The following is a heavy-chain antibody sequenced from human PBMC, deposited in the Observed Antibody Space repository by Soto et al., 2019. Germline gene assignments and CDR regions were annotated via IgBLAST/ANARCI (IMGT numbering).Heavy chain of an antibody. D-gene: IGHD3-3*02. CDR2: ISAYNGNT. J-gene: IGHJ6*02. V-gene: IGHV1-18*01. CDR3: ASGLAADYYYGMDV. Sequence: GASVKVSCKASGYTFTSYGISWVRQAPGQGLEWMGWISAYNGNTNYAQKLQGRVTMTTDTSTSTAYMELRSLRSDDTAVYYCASGLAADYYYGMDVWGQGTTVTVSS. CDR1: GYTFTSYG.